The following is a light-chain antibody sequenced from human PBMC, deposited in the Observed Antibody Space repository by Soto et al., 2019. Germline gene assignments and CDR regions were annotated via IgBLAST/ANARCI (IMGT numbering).Light chain of an antibody. Sequence: ENVLTQSPGTLSLSPGERATLSCRASQSVTSSYLAWYQQKPGQAPRLLIYGASSRATGIPDRFSGSGSGTDFTLTISRLEPEDFAVYYCQRYGSSPPWTFGQGTKVEIK. CDR2: GAS. CDR3: QRYGSSPPWT. CDR1: QSVTSSY. J-gene: IGKJ1*01. V-gene: IGKV3-20*01.